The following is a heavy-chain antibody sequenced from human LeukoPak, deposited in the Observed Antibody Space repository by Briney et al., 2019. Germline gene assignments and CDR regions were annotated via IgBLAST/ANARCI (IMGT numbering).Heavy chain of an antibody. CDR1: GGSVSSSSYY. CDR3: ARVAAGIGFFQH. J-gene: IGHJ1*01. D-gene: IGHD6-13*01. Sequence: SETLSLTCIVSGGSVSSSSYYWGWIRQPPGRGLEWIGSVYYKGNTYYIPSLKSRVTISVDTSKNQLSLKLSSVTAADTAVYYCARVAAGIGFFQHWGQGTLVTVSS. CDR2: VYYKGNT. V-gene: IGHV4-39*07.